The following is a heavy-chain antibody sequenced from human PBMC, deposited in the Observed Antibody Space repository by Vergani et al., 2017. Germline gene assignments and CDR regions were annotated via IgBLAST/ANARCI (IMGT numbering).Heavy chain of an antibody. CDR3: ARDPEALAVSTTGGGLGADY. J-gene: IGHJ4*02. D-gene: IGHD1-1*01. Sequence: QVQLVQSGAEVKKPGSSVKVSCKASGGTFSSYAISWVRQAPGQGLEWMGRIIPIFGTANYAQKFQGRVTITAAESTSTAYMELSSLRSEDTAVYYCARDPEALAVSTTGGGLGADYWGQGTLVTVSS. CDR1: GGTFSSYA. V-gene: IGHV1-69*13. CDR2: IIPIFGTA.